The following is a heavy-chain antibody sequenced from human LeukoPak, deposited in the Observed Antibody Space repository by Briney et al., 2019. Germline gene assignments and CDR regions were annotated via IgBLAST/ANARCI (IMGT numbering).Heavy chain of an antibody. CDR2: FYSGEST. D-gene: IGHD1-26*01. Sequence: GGSLRLSCAASGFPVASNYMTWARQAPGKGLEWVACFYSGESTFYADSVKGRFTISRDASKNTVHLQMDRLRADDTAMYYCARALGSGTYYGWGQGTLVTVSS. V-gene: IGHV3-53*01. CDR3: ARALGSGTYYG. J-gene: IGHJ4*02. CDR1: GFPVASNY.